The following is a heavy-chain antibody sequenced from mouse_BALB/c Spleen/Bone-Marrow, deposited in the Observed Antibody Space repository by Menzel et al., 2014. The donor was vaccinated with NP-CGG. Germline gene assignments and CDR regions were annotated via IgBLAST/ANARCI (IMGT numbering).Heavy chain of an antibody. J-gene: IGHJ4*01. CDR1: GYTFTSYW. CDR2: IAPGSGST. Sequence: DLLKPGASVKLSCKASGYTFTSYWINWIKQRPGQGLEWIGRIAPGSGSTYYDEMFRGKATLTVDTSSSTAYIQLSSLSSEDSAVYFCARSYYGRAMDYWGQGTSVTVSS. V-gene: IGHV1S41*01. CDR3: ARSYYGRAMDY. D-gene: IGHD1-1*01.